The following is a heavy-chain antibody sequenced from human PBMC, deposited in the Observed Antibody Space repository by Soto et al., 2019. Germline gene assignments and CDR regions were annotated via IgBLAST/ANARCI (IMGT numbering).Heavy chain of an antibody. V-gene: IGHV1-69*13. CDR2: IIPIFGTA. Sequence: SVKISCKASGGTFSSYAMSWVRQAPGQGLEWMGGIIPIFGTANYAQKFQGRVTITADGSTSTAYMELSSLRSEDTAVYYCARSGPLSAAAGRSEYYYYGMDVWGGGTTVTVSS. J-gene: IGHJ6*02. CDR3: ARSGPLSAAAGRSEYYYYGMDV. CDR1: GGTFSSYA. D-gene: IGHD6-13*01.